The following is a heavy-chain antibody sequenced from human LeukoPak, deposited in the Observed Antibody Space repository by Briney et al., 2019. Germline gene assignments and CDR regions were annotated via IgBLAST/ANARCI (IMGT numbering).Heavy chain of an antibody. J-gene: IGHJ6*03. Sequence: PSETLSLTCTVSGGSISYHYWSWIRQPPGKGLEWLGFSYYSGGSHYNPSLKSRVTISVDTSKNQFSLILSSVTAADTAVYYCTRANFRPYYYYYMDVWGKGTTVTVCS. V-gene: IGHV4-59*11. CDR3: TRANFRPYYYYYMDV. D-gene: IGHD2/OR15-2a*01. CDR1: GGSISYHY. CDR2: SYYSGGS.